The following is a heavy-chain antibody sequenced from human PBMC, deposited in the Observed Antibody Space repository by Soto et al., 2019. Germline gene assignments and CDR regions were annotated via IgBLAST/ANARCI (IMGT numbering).Heavy chain of an antibody. D-gene: IGHD2-2*01. CDR1: GYTFTSYY. Sequence: QVQLVQSGAEVKKPGASVKVSCKASGYTFTSYYMHWVRQAPGQGLEWMGIINPSGGSTSYAQKYQGRVTMTRDTSTSTVYMELSSLSAEDTAVYYCARPYCISTSCYPFPYGMDVWGQGTTVTVSS. CDR2: INPSGGST. CDR3: ARPYCISTSCYPFPYGMDV. V-gene: IGHV1-46*01. J-gene: IGHJ6*02.